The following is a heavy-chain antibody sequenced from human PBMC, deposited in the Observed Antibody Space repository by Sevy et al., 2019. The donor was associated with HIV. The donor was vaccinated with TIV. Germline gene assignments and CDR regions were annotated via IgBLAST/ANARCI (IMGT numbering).Heavy chain of an antibody. Sequence: GGSLRLSCAASGFTFSSYDMHWVRQAPGKGLEWVAVISYDGSNKYYADSVKGRFTISRDNSKNTLYLQMNSLRAEDTAVYYCAKPAANPYYYYGMDVWGQGTTVTASS. CDR3: AKPAANPYYYYGMDV. V-gene: IGHV3-30*18. CDR2: ISYDGSNK. CDR1: GFTFSSYD. J-gene: IGHJ6*02.